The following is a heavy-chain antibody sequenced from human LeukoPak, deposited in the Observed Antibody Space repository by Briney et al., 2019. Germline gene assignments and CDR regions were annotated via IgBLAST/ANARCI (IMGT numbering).Heavy chain of an antibody. Sequence: ASVKVSCKASGYTFTSYGVSWVRQAPGQGLEWMGWISAYNGNTNYAQKLQGRVTMTTDTSTSTVYMELSSLRSEDTAVYYCARGVPRKTFDYWGQGTLVTVSS. CDR3: ARGVPRKTFDY. CDR2: ISAYNGNT. CDR1: GYTFTSYG. J-gene: IGHJ4*02. V-gene: IGHV1-18*01.